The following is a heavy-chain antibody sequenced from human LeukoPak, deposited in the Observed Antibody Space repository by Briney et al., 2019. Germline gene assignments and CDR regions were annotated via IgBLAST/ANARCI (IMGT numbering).Heavy chain of an antibody. CDR3: ARDSSDFWSYHFDQ. CDR1: GFTFTNYW. J-gene: IGHJ4*02. D-gene: IGHD3-3*01. CDR2: IKQDGSEK. Sequence: GGSLRLSCAASGFTFTNYWMTWVRQVPGKGLEWVANIKQDGSEKYYVDSVKGRFTISRDNAKNSLSLQMNSLRAEDTAVYYCARDSSDFWSYHFDQWGQGTLVTVSS. V-gene: IGHV3-7*01.